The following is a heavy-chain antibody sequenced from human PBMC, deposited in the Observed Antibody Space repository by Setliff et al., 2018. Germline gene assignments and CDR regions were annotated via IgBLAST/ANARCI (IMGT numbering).Heavy chain of an antibody. CDR2: ISGHTWNT. Sequence: GASVKVSCKASGYTFTDYGITWVRQAPGQGLEWMGWISGHTWNTYYAHRFQGRVTLTTDTSTGTAYMELSSLTFDDTAVYYCARAGLAAAGRKGVFDHWGQGTLVTVSS. CDR1: GYTFTDYG. V-gene: IGHV1-18*01. J-gene: IGHJ4*02. D-gene: IGHD6-25*01. CDR3: ARAGLAAAGRKGVFDH.